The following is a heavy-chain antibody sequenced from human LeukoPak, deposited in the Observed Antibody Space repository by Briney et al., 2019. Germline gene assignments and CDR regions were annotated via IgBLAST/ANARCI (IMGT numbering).Heavy chain of an antibody. Sequence: GGSLRLSCAASGFTFSNAWMSWVRQAPGKGLEWVGRIKSKSDGGTTEYAAPVKGRFTMSRDDSKNTLFLQMNSLKTEDTAVYYCTTPGTLSSFDYWGEGTLVTVSS. CDR3: TTPGTLSSFDY. J-gene: IGHJ4*02. CDR1: GFTFSNAW. CDR2: IKSKSDGGTT. D-gene: IGHD3-10*01. V-gene: IGHV3-15*01.